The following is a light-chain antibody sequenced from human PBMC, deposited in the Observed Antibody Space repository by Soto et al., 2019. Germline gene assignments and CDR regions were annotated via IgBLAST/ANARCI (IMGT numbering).Light chain of an antibody. V-gene: IGKV1-5*01. J-gene: IGKJ5*01. CDR1: QSISRW. Sequence: DIQMTQSPSTLSASVGDRVTITCRAGQSISRWLAWYQQRPGKAPKPLIYGASSLESGAPSRFSGSGSGTEFTLTISSLQPDDFATYHCQQYHTFITFGQGTRLEIK. CDR2: GAS. CDR3: QQYHTFIT.